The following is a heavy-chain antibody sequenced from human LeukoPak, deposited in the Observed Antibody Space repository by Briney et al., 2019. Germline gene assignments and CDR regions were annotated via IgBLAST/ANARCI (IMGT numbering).Heavy chain of an antibody. Sequence: SETLSLTCTVSGGSISSYYWSWIRQPPGKGLEWIGYIYYSGSTNYNPSLKSRVTISVDTSKNQFSLKLSSVTAADTAVYYCARRGYSYGSYAFDIWGQGTMVTVSS. CDR2: IYYSGST. V-gene: IGHV4-59*01. CDR1: GGSISSYY. D-gene: IGHD5-18*01. CDR3: ARRGYSYGSYAFDI. J-gene: IGHJ3*02.